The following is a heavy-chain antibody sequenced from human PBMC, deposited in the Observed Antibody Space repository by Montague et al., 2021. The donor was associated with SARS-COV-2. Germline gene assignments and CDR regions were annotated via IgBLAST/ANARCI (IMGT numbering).Heavy chain of an antibody. CDR1: GYSFTSYY. Sequence: SVKVSCKASGYSFTSYYIHWVRQAPGQGLEWMGRINPYTGGTKYAQTFQGRVIMTRDTSVSTAYVELSTLRSDDTAIYYCSRDYYGSGAYGDYYFFYAMDVGGQGTTVIVSS. D-gene: IGHD3-10*01. CDR3: SRDYYGSGAYGDYYFFYAMDV. CDR2: INPYTGGT. V-gene: IGHV1-2*06. J-gene: IGHJ6*01.